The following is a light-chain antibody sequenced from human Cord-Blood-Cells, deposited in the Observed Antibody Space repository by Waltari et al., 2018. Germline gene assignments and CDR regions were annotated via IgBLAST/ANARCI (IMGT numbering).Light chain of an antibody. Sequence: QSALTQPASVSGSPGRSITISCTGTTCDVGGYNYVPWDQQHPGKAPNLMIYDVSYLPSGVSNRFSCSKSGNTSSLTISVLQAEDEADYYCSSYTSSSTYVFGTGTKVTVL. CDR2: DVS. CDR1: TCDVGGYNY. CDR3: SSYTSSSTYV. V-gene: IGLV2-14*01. J-gene: IGLJ1*01.